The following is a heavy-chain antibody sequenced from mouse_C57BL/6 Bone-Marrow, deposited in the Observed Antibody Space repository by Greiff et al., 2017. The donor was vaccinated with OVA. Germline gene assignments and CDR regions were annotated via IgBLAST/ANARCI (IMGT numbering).Heavy chain of an antibody. Sequence: VQLQQSGAELARPGASVKLSCKASGYTFTSYGISWVKQRTGQGLEWIGEIYPRSGNTYYNEKFKGKATLTADESSSTAYRELRSLTSEDSAVYFCARGGGITTVVDFDYWGQGTTLTVSS. J-gene: IGHJ2*01. D-gene: IGHD1-1*01. CDR2: IYPRSGNT. V-gene: IGHV1-81*01. CDR1: GYTFTSYG. CDR3: ARGGGITTVVDFDY.